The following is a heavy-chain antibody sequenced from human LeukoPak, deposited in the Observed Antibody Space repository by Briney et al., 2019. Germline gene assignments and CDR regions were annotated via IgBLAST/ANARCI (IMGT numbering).Heavy chain of an antibody. CDR2: ISSSSSYI. CDR3: ARDSQAHYDIPSDAFDI. J-gene: IGHJ3*02. D-gene: IGHD3-9*01. Sequence: AGGSLRLSCAASGFTFCSYSTNWVRQAPGKGLEWVSSISSSSSYIYYADSVKGRFTISRDNAKNSLYLQMNSLRAEDTAVYYCARDSQAHYDIPSDAFDIWGQGTMVTVSS. V-gene: IGHV3-21*01. CDR1: GFTFCSYS.